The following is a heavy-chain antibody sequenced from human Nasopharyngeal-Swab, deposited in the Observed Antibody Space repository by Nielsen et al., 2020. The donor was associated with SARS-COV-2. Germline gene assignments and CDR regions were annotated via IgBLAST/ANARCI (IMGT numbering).Heavy chain of an antibody. CDR2: IYYSGST. V-gene: IGHV4-39*01. D-gene: IGHD3-9*01. J-gene: IGHJ4*02. Sequence: WIRQPPGKGLEWIGGIYYSGSTYYNPSLKSRVTISVDTSKNQFSLKLSSVTAADTAVYYCARLDYDILTGYGDLYYFDYWGQGTLVTVSS. CDR3: ARLDYDILTGYGDLYYFDY.